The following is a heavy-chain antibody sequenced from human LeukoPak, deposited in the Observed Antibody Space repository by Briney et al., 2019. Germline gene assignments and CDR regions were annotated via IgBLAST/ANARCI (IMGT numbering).Heavy chain of an antibody. Sequence: GGSLRLSCAASGFTFSSYWMSWVRQAPGKGLEWVANIKQDGSEKYYVDSVKGRFTISRDNAKNSLYLQMNGLRAEDTAVYYCARELYYYDSSGLYWGQGTLVTVSS. D-gene: IGHD3-22*01. CDR3: ARELYYYDSSGLY. J-gene: IGHJ4*02. CDR1: GFTFSSYW. CDR2: IKQDGSEK. V-gene: IGHV3-7*01.